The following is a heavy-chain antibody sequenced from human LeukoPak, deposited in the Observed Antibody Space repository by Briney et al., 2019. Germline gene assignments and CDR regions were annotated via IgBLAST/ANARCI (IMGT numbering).Heavy chain of an antibody. D-gene: IGHD5-24*01. CDR1: GFTFDAYA. Sequence: GGSLRLSCAASGFTFDAYAMHWVRHAPGKGLEWVFLISGDGGGTYYADSLKGRFTISRDNSKNSLYLQMNSLRTEDTALYYCAKDMKGYRTFDYWGQGTLVTVSS. J-gene: IGHJ4*02. CDR2: ISGDGGGT. CDR3: AKDMKGYRTFDY. V-gene: IGHV3-43*02.